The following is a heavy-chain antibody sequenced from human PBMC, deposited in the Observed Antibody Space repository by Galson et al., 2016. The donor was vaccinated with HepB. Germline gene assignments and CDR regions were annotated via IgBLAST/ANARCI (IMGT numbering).Heavy chain of an antibody. CDR1: GASIRSSHYY. CDR3: ARARRNWNRGDFDY. V-gene: IGHV4-39*07. D-gene: IGHD1-1*01. Sequence: ETLSLTCTVPGASIRSSHYYWAWIRQPPGKGLEWIGSIYYSGSTSYNASLNSRVTMSIDPSTNQFSLRLTSVHATDTAVYYCARARRNWNRGDFDYWGQGTLVTASS. CDR2: IYYSGST. J-gene: IGHJ4*02.